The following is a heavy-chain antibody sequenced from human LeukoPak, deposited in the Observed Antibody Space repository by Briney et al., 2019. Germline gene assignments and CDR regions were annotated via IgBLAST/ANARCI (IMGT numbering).Heavy chain of an antibody. CDR3: AREAYYDSSGYYFDY. D-gene: IGHD3-22*01. V-gene: IGHV1-69*13. CDR2: IIPIFGTA. J-gene: IGHJ4*02. Sequence: ASVKVSCKASGGTLSSYAISWVRQAPGQGLEWMGGIIPIFGTANYAQKFQGRVTITADESTSTAYMELSSLRSEDTAVYYCAREAYYDSSGYYFDYWGQGTLVTVSS. CDR1: GGTLSSYA.